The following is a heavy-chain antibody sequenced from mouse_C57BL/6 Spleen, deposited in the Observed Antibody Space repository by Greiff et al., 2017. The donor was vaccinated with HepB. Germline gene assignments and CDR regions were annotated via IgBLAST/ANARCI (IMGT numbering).Heavy chain of an antibody. CDR1: GYAFSSSW. J-gene: IGHJ3*01. V-gene: IGHV1-82*01. CDR3: ARRGYGSSRGFAY. D-gene: IGHD1-1*01. CDR2: IYPGDGDT. Sequence: VQLQQSGPELVKPGASVKISCKASGYAFSSSWMNWVKQRPGKGLEWIGRIYPGDGDTNYNGKFKGKATLTADKSSSTAYMQLSSLTSEDSAVYFCARRGYGSSRGFAYWGQGTLVTVSA.